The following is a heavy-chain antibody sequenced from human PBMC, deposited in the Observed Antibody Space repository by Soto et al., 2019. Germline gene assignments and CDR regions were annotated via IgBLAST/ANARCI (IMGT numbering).Heavy chain of an antibody. V-gene: IGHV3-48*01. J-gene: IGHJ1*01. CDR1: GFTFSTYN. CDR3: ASLDTAMLKTAGY. Sequence: HPGGSLRLSCAASGFTFSTYNMVWVRQAPGKGLEWLSYIPSTSIPIYYANSVKGRFTISRDNAKNTLYLQMSSLRGEDTAMYYCASLDTAMLKTAGYWGQGTPVTVSS. D-gene: IGHD5-18*01. CDR2: IPSTSIPI.